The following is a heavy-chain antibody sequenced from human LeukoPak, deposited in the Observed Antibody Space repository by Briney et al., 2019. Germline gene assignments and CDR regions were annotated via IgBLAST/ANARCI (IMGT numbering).Heavy chain of an antibody. V-gene: IGHV4-61*02. D-gene: IGHD1-1*01. CDR1: GDSISSGDYY. CDR3: ARGRYWNDRYYYYYMDV. Sequence: SETLSLTCTVSGDSISSGDYYWSWIRQPAGTGLEWIGRISSSGSTNYNPSLKSRVTISVDTSKNQFSLKLSSVTAADTAVYYCARGRYWNDRYYYYYMDVRGKGTTVTISS. CDR2: ISSSGST. J-gene: IGHJ6*03.